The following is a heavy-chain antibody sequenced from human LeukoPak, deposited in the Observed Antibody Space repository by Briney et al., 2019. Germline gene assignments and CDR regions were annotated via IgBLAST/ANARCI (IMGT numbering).Heavy chain of an antibody. CDR1: GFTFSSYS. Sequence: GGSLRLSCAASGFTFSSYSMNWVRQAPGKGLEWVSSISSSSSYIYYADSVKGRFTISRDNAKNSLYLQMNSLRAEDTAVYYCVRDGNSMIVVADDAFDIWGQGTMVTVSS. V-gene: IGHV3-21*01. J-gene: IGHJ3*02. D-gene: IGHD3-22*01. CDR3: VRDGNSMIVVADDAFDI. CDR2: ISSSSSYI.